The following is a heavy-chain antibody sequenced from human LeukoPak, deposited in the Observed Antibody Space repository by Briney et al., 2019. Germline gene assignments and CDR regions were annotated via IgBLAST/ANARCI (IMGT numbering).Heavy chain of an antibody. CDR2: ISGGGGDT. D-gene: IGHD1-26*01. CDR1: GFTFSSYA. J-gene: IGHJ4*02. Sequence: GGSLRLSCAASGFTFSSYAMSWVRQAPGMGLEWVSAISGGGGDTYHADSVKGRFTISRDNSKNTVYLQMGSLRGDDMAVYYCTRDGGSFCDFDYWGQGALVTVSS. CDR3: TRDGGSFCDFDY. V-gene: IGHV3-23*01.